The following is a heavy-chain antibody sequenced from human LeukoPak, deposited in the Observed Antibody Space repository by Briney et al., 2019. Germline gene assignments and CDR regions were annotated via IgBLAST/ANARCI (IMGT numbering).Heavy chain of an antibody. Sequence: ETLSLTCTVSGGSISSYYWSWIRQPAGKGLEWIGRIYSSGSTNYNPSLKSRVTVSVDTSKNQFSLKLSSVTAADTAVYYCARDPLLDPWGANNWFDPWGQGTLVTVSS. CDR3: ARDPLLDPWGANNWFDP. V-gene: IGHV4-4*07. D-gene: IGHD3-16*01. CDR2: IYSSGST. CDR1: GGSISSYY. J-gene: IGHJ5*02.